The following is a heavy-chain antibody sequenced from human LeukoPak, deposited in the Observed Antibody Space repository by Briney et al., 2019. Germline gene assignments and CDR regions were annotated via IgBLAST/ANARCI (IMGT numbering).Heavy chain of an antibody. D-gene: IGHD6-19*01. CDR3: ARTSSGWNGY. Sequence: SETLSLTCTVSGGSISSYYWSWIRQPPGKGLEWIGYIYYSGSTNYNPSLKSRVTISVDTSRNQFSLKLSSVTAADTAVYYRARTSSGWNGYWGQGTLVTVSS. V-gene: IGHV4-59*01. CDR1: GGSISSYY. CDR2: IYYSGST. J-gene: IGHJ4*02.